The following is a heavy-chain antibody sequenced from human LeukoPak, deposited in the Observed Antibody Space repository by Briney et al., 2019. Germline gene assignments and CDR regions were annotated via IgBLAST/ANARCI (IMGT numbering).Heavy chain of an antibody. Sequence: SETLSLTCAVYGGSFSGYYWGWIRQPPGKGLEWIGEINHSGSTNYNPSLKSRVTISVDTSKNQFSLKLSSVTAADTAVYYCARGCGYCSGGSRGAFDIWGQGTMVTVSS. CDR2: INHSGST. D-gene: IGHD2-15*01. J-gene: IGHJ3*02. CDR3: ARGCGYCSGGSRGAFDI. V-gene: IGHV4-34*01. CDR1: GGSFSGYY.